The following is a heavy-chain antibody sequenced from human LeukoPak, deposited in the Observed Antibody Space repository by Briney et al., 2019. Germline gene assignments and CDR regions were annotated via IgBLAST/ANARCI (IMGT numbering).Heavy chain of an antibody. D-gene: IGHD4-17*01. J-gene: IGHJ6*02. CDR1: GYTFTSYG. V-gene: IGHV1-46*01. Sequence: GASVKVSCKASGYTFTSYGISWVRQAPGQGLEWMGIINPSGGSTSYAQKFQGRVTMTRDTSTSTVYMELSSLRSEDTAVYYCARERTTVTTYYYYGMDVWGQGTTVTVSS. CDR2: INPSGGST. CDR3: ARERTTVTTYYYYGMDV.